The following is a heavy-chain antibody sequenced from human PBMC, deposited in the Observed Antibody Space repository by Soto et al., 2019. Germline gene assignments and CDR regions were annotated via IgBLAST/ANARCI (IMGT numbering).Heavy chain of an antibody. CDR3: ARDPHEFWTSYWFDP. D-gene: IGHD3-3*01. J-gene: IGHJ5*02. Sequence: ASVKVSCKTSGYTFNTYGINWVRQAPGQGLELMGWISAYDGKTTYAEKFQGRVTLTTDTSTSTAYMELRSLRSDDTAIYYCARDPHEFWTSYWFDPWGQGTLVTVSS. V-gene: IGHV1-18*01. CDR2: ISAYDGKT. CDR1: GYTFNTYG.